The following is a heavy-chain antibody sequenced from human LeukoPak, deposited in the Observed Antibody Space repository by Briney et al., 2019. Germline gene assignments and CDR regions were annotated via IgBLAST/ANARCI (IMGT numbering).Heavy chain of an antibody. D-gene: IGHD1-1*01. CDR2: ISGSDGTI. V-gene: IGHV3-48*04. CDR1: GFTFSSYS. J-gene: IGHJ4*02. CDR3: ARKLPGTVYFDY. Sequence: GGSLRLSCAASGFTFSSYSMNWVRQAPGKGLEWISFISGSDGTIYYADSVKGRFTISRDNPKNSLFLQMNSLRVEDTAVYFCARKLPGTVYFDYWGQGTLVAVSS.